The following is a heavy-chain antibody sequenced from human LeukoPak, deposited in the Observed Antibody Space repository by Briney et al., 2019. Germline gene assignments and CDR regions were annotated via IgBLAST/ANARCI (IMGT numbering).Heavy chain of an antibody. J-gene: IGHJ5*02. V-gene: IGHV4-4*02. D-gene: IGHD6-13*01. CDR2: IYHSGST. CDR1: GGSISSSNW. CDR3: ARGAAAGTPNNWFDP. Sequence: SGTLSLTCGVSGGSISSSNWWSWVRQPPGKGLEWIGEIYHSGSTNYNPSLKSRVTISVDKSKKQFSLKLSSVTAADTAVYYCARGAAAGTPNNWFDPWGQGTPVTVSS.